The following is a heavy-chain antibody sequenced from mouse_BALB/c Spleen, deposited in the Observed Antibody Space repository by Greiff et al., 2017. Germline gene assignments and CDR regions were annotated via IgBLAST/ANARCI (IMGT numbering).Heavy chain of an antibody. CDR2: ISSGSSTI. CDR1: GFTFSSFG. V-gene: IGHV5-17*02. CDR3: AREGIYYYGSGGYYFDY. D-gene: IGHD1-1*01. J-gene: IGHJ2*01. Sequence: DVMLVESGGGLVQPGGSRKLSCAASGFTFSSFGMHWVRQAPEKGLEWVAYISSGSSTIYYADTVKGRFTISRDNPKNTLFLQMTSLRSEDTAMYYCAREGIYYYGSGGYYFDYWGQGTTLTVSS.